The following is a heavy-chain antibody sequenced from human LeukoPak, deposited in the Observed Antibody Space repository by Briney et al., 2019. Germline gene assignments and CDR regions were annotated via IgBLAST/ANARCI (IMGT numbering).Heavy chain of an antibody. CDR2: ISYDGSNK. V-gene: IGHV3-30*03. Sequence: GRSLRLSCAASGFTFSSYGMHWVRQAPGKGLEWVAVISYDGSNKYYADSVKGRFTISRDNSKNTLYLQMNSLRAEDTAVYYCVTSDIVVVPAAMPNDYWGQGTLVTVSS. CDR3: VTSDIVVVPAAMPNDY. D-gene: IGHD2-2*01. CDR1: GFTFSSYG. J-gene: IGHJ4*02.